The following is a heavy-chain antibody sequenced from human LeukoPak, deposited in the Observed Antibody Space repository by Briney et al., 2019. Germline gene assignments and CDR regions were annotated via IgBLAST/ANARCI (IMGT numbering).Heavy chain of an antibody. CDR1: GFTFSTYA. V-gene: IGHV3-23*01. J-gene: IGHJ5*02. CDR3: AKSISGSYLNPFDP. D-gene: IGHD1-26*01. CDR2: ISNSGSST. Sequence: GGTLRLSCAASGFTFSTYAMSWVRQAPGKGLEWVSIISNSGSSTYYADSVKGRFTISRDNSKNTLYLQMNSLRVEDTAVYYCAKSISGSYLNPFDPWGQGTLVTVSS.